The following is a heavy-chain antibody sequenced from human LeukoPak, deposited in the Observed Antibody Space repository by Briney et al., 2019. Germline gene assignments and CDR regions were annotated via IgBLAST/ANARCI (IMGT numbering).Heavy chain of an antibody. Sequence: PSETLSLTCAVYGGSFSGYYWSWIRQPPGKGLEWIGEINHSGSTNYNPSLKSRVTISVDTSKNQFSLKLSSVTAADTAVYYCARVPAAISYMDVWGKGTTVTVSS. D-gene: IGHD2-2*01. J-gene: IGHJ6*03. CDR1: GGSFSGYY. CDR3: ARVPAAISYMDV. V-gene: IGHV4-34*01. CDR2: INHSGST.